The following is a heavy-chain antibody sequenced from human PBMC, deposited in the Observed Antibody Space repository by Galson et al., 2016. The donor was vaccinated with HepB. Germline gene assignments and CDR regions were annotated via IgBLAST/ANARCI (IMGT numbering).Heavy chain of an antibody. CDR3: ARVPYSSSRLFLSRVNAYYYYMDV. V-gene: IGHV3-53*01. J-gene: IGHJ6*03. D-gene: IGHD6-13*01. Sequence: SLRLSCAASGFTVSSNYMRWVRQAPGKGLEWVSVIYTDGSTYYADSVKGRFTISRVNSKNTLYLQMSSLRAEDTAVYYCARVPYSSSRLFLSRVNAYYYYMDVWGKGTTVTVSS. CDR2: IYTDGST. CDR1: GFTVSSNY.